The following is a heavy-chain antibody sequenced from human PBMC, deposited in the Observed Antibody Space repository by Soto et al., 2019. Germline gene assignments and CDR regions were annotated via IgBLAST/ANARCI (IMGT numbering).Heavy chain of an antibody. CDR1: GLTFSTVA. CDR2: LTAADDT. J-gene: IGHJ4*02. Sequence: EVHLLQSGGGLVQPGGSLRLSCAASGLTFSTVAMSWVPQAPGKGREWVSSLTAADDTYYADSVKGRFTVSRDNSENTLYLQINSLRVEDTAVYYCAKGRFNFDSWGQGTLVTVSS. V-gene: IGHV3-23*01. CDR3: AKGRFNFDS.